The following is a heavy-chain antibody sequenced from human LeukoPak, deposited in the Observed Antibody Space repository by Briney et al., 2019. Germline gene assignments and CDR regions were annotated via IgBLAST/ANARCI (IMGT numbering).Heavy chain of an antibody. Sequence: SETLSLSCSVSGASTSHSYWNWIRQPPGKGLEWIGYMHNSGSSKHSPSLKSRVTISIDTSKNLFSLQLTSVTAADTAIYYCARSAERLRNAFDIWGQGTMVSVSS. CDR1: GASTSHSY. J-gene: IGHJ3*02. CDR3: ARSAERLRNAFDI. D-gene: IGHD6-25*01. CDR2: MHNSGSS. V-gene: IGHV4-59*01.